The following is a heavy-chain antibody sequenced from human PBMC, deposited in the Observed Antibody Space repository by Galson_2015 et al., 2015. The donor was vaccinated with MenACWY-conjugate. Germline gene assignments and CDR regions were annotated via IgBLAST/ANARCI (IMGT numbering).Heavy chain of an antibody. V-gene: IGHV3-7*03. CDR2: IKKDGSEE. J-gene: IGHJ6*02. CDR1: GFTFSSYW. Sequence: SLRLSCAAAGFTFSSYWMSWVRQAPGKGLEWVASIKKDGSEEYYVGSVKGRFIISRDNARSSLHLQLNSLRAEDTAVYYCATLNYFAMDVWGQGTTVTVSS. CDR3: ATLNYFAMDV.